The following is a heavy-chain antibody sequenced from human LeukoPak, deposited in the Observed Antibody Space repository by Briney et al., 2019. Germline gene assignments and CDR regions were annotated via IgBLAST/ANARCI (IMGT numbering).Heavy chain of an antibody. Sequence: GGSLRLSCAASGFTVSDNYMSWVRQAPGKGLEWVASINPDGSQKFYVDSVKGRFTISRDNTKSSLYLEMNSLGAEDTAMYYCAKLLGTATTYDYWGQGTRVTVSS. V-gene: IGHV3-7*01. CDR2: INPDGSQK. CDR3: AKLLGTATTYDY. CDR1: GFTVSDNY. D-gene: IGHD5-24*01. J-gene: IGHJ4*02.